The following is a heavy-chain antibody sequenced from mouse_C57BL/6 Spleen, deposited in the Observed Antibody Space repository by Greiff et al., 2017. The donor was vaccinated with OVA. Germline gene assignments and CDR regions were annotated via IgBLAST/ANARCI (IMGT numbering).Heavy chain of an antibody. CDR3: ARGRDGNGDY. Sequence: QVQLQQPGAELVMPGASVKLSCKASGYTFTSYWMHWVKQRPGQGLEWIGEIDPSDSYTNYNQKFKGKSTLTVDKSSSTAYMQLSSLTSEDSAVYYCARGRDGNGDYWGQGTSVTVSS. CDR1: GYTFTSYW. D-gene: IGHD2-1*01. CDR2: IDPSDSYT. J-gene: IGHJ4*01. V-gene: IGHV1-69*01.